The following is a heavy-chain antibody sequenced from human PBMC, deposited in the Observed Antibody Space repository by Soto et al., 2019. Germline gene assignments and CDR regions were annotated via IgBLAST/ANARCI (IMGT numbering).Heavy chain of an antibody. V-gene: IGHV5-51*01. CDR2: IYPCDSYT. CDR3: ARKYYYGSGSSYPGWYCEY. Sequence: PVESLKISCKGSGYSFTSYWIGWVRQIPWKGLEWMGIIYPCDSYTRYSPSFQGQVTISADKSISTAYLQWSSLKASDTAMYYCARKYYYGSGSSYPGWYCEYLGKENILIVSS. CDR1: GYSFTSYW. D-gene: IGHD3-10*01. J-gene: IGHJ4*02.